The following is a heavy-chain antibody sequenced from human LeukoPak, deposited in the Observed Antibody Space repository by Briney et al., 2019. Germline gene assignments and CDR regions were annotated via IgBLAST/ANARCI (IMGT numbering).Heavy chain of an antibody. CDR2: IYYSGST. Sequence: SETLSLTCTVSGGSISNYYWNWIRQPPGKGLEWIGYIYYSGSTNYNPSLKSRVTISVDMSKNQFSLKLASVTAADTAVYYCARDSGYASGWYGMSGSYYYGLDVWGQGTTVTVSS. V-gene: IGHV4-59*01. J-gene: IGHJ6*02. CDR1: GGSISNYY. CDR3: ARDSGYASGWYGMSGSYYYGLDV. D-gene: IGHD6-19*01.